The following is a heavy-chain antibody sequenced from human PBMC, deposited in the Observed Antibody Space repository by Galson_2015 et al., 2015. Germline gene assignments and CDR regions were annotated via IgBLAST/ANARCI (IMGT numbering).Heavy chain of an antibody. V-gene: IGHV3-23*01. D-gene: IGHD1/OR15-1a*01. CDR1: GFTFSNSA. CDR3: ARVRGTSWNKGDWFAP. Sequence: SLRLSCAASGFTFSNSAMTWVRQASGKGLEWVAAIGGTGAKTYYSESAKGRFTVSRDNSKNTLFLQMNGLTADDTALYYCARVRGTSWNKGDWFAPWGQGPLVTVSS. J-gene: IGHJ5*02. CDR2: IGGTGAKT.